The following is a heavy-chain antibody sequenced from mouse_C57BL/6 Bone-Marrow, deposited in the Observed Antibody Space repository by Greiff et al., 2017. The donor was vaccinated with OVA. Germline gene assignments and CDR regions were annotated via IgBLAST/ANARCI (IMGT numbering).Heavy chain of an antibody. CDR2: INPSSGYT. J-gene: IGHJ3*01. V-gene: IGHV1-7*01. Sequence: QVHVKQSGAELAKPGASVKLSCKASGYTFTSYWMHWVKQRPGQGLEWIGYINPSSGYTKYNQKFKDKATLTADKSSSTAYMQLSSLTYEDSAVYYCGGSWFAYWGQGTLVTVSA. CDR1: GYTFTSYW. CDR3: GGSWFAY.